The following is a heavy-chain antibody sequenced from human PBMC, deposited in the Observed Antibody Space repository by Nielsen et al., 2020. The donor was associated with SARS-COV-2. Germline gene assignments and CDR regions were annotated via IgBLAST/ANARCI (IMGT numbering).Heavy chain of an antibody. CDR3: ARDRSITSRHYSYFYFMDV. V-gene: IGHV1-3*01. J-gene: IGHJ6*02. D-gene: IGHD2-2*01. Sequence: ASVKVSCKASGYTFTYYAIHWVRRAPGRGLEWMGWINPDNGDTKYSQNFQGRVTVTRDTSASTAYMELSSLRSEDTAVYYCARDRSITSRHYSYFYFMDVWGQGTTVTSP. CDR2: INPDNGDT. CDR1: GYTFTYYA.